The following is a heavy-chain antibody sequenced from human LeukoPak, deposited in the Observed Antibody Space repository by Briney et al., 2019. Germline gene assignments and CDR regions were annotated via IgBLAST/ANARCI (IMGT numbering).Heavy chain of an antibody. D-gene: IGHD5-18*01. CDR1: GFTFGSHA. V-gene: IGHV3-23*01. CDR2: IFGSGGSL. J-gene: IGHJ4*02. Sequence: GGSLRLSCEASGFTFGSHAMYWVRQAPGKGLEWVAGIFGSGGSLHYADPVKGRFTISRDNSRNTVHLQINSLRAEDTAVYYCGKTTVGYSSGQKPAWPVDYWGQGTLVTVSS. CDR3: GKTTVGYSSGQKPAWPVDY.